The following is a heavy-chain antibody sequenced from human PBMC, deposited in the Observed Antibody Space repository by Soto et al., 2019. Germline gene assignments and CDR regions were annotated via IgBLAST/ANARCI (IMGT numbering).Heavy chain of an antibody. J-gene: IGHJ4*02. V-gene: IGHV3-23*01. CDR2: ISGSGGST. Sequence: EVQLLESGGGLVQPGGSLRLSCAASGFTFSSYAMSWVRQAPGKGLEWVSAISGSGGSTYYADSVKGRFTISRDNSKNTLYLQMNSLRAEDTAVYYGATTLLLWFGELFEDYWGQGTLVTVSS. CDR1: GFTFSSYA. D-gene: IGHD3-10*01. CDR3: ATTLLLWFGELFEDY.